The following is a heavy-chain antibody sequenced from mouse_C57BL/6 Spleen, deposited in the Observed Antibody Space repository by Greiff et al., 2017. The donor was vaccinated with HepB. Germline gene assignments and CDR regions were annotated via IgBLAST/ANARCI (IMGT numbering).Heavy chain of an antibody. CDR2: IYPGDGDT. D-gene: IGHD1-1*01. Sequence: QVQLKQSGPELVKPGASVKISCKASGYAFSSSWMNWVKQRPGKGLEWIGRIYPGDGDTNYNGKFKGKATLTADKSSSTAYMQLSSLTSEDSAVYFCASSYYGSSHYFDYWGQGTTLTVSS. J-gene: IGHJ2*01. V-gene: IGHV1-82*01. CDR3: ASSYYGSSHYFDY. CDR1: GYAFSSSW.